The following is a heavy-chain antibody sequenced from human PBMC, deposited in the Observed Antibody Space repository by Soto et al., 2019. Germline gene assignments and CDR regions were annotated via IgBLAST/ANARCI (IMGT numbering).Heavy chain of an antibody. CDR1: GFTFSSYG. CDR2: ISYDGSNK. J-gene: IGHJ6*04. CDR3: AKVRIPGTSSSSYSVRAV. Sequence: GGSLRLSCAASGFTFSSYGMHWVRQAPGKGLEWVAVISYDGSNKYYADSVKGRFTISRDNSKNTLYLQMNSLRAEDTAVYYFAKVRIPGTSSSSYSVRAVWGKGPRSPSPQ. D-gene: IGHD1-20*01. V-gene: IGHV3-30*18.